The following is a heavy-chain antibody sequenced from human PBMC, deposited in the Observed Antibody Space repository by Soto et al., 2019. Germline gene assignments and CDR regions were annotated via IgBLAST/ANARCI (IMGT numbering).Heavy chain of an antibody. CDR1: GFTFSDYY. V-gene: IGHV3-11*05. CDR3: ARDHHRYSGYEYVDY. J-gene: IGHJ4*02. Sequence: QVQLVESGGGLVKPGGSLRLSCAASGFTFSDYYMSWIRQAPGKGLEWVSYISSSSSYTNYADSVKGRFTISRDNAKNSLYLQMNSLRAEATAVYYCARDHHRYSGYEYVDYWGQGTLVTVSS. D-gene: IGHD5-12*01. CDR2: ISSSSSYT.